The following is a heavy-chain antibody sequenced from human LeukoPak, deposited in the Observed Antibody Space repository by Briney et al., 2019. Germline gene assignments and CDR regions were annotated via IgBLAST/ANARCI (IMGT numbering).Heavy chain of an antibody. J-gene: IGHJ6*03. V-gene: IGHV4-30-4*08. CDR1: GGSISSGDYY. Sequence: SETLSLTCTVSGGSISSGDYYWSWIRQPPGKGLEWIGYIYYSGSTYYNPSLESRVTISVDTSKNQFSLKLSSVTAADTAVYYCARVGSYYYDYYMDVWGKGTTVTVSS. CDR3: ARVGSYYYDYYMDV. D-gene: IGHD2-21*01. CDR2: IYYSGST.